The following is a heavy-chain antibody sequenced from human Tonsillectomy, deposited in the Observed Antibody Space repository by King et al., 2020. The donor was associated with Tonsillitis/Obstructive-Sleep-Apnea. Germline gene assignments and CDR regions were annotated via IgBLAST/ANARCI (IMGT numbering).Heavy chain of an antibody. CDR2: INTYSGNT. J-gene: IGHJ5*02. D-gene: IGHD2-2*02. CDR3: ARDSYSVVVPADIKWFDP. V-gene: IGHV1-18*01. Sequence: VQLVESGAEVKKPGASVKVSCKASGYTFTSYGISWVRQAPGQGLEWGGWINTYSGNTNYAQQPKGRVTRTTETSTSTAYMELRSLRSDDTAVYYCARDSYSVVVPADIKWFDPGGQGTLVTVSS. CDR1: GYTFTSYG.